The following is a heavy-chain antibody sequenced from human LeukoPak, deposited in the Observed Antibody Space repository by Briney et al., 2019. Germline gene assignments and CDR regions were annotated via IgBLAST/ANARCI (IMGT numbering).Heavy chain of an antibody. Sequence: GGSLRLSCAASGFTFSSYGMHWVRQAPGKGLEWVAFIRYDGSNKCYADSAKGRFTISRDNSKNTLYLQMNSLRAEDTAVYYCAKIYRGGSSPTYWGQGTLVTVSS. CDR1: GFTFSSYG. CDR2: IRYDGSNK. D-gene: IGHD6-6*01. CDR3: AKIYRGGSSPTY. J-gene: IGHJ4*02. V-gene: IGHV3-30*02.